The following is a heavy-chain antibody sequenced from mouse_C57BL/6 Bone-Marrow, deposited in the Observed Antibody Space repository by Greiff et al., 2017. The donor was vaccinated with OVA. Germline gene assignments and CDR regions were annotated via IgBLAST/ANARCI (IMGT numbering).Heavy chain of an antibody. V-gene: IGHV5-17*01. CDR2: ISSGSSTI. D-gene: IGHD1-1*01. Sequence: EVQVVESGGGLVKPGGSLKLSCAASGFTFSDYGMHWVRQAPEKGLEWVAYISSGSSTIYYADTVKGRFTISRDNAKNTLFLQMTSLRSEDTAMYYCAEGYYGSSPYYAMDYWGQGTSVTVSS. CDR3: AEGYYGSSPYYAMDY. J-gene: IGHJ4*01. CDR1: GFTFSDYG.